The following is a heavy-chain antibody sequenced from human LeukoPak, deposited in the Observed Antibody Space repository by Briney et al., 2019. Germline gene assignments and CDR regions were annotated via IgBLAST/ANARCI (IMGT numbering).Heavy chain of an antibody. CDR3: ARRVVGVKYSIHYYYMDV. V-gene: IGHV3-7*01. D-gene: IGHD6-6*01. Sequence: PGGSLRLSCAASGFTFSNYWMSWVRQAPGKGLERVANIKQDGSEKYYVNSVKGRFTISRDNAKNSLYLQMNSLRAEDTAVYYCARRVVGVKYSIHYYYMDVWGKGTTVTVSS. CDR2: IKQDGSEK. CDR1: GFTFSNYW. J-gene: IGHJ6*03.